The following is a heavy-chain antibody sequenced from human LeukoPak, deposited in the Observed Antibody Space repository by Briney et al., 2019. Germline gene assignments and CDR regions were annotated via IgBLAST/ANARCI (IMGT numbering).Heavy chain of an antibody. V-gene: IGHV4-59*01. CDR1: GGSISSYY. CDR3: ARTSGGYSYGVYYYYYYHMDV. CDR2: IYYSGST. J-gene: IGHJ6*03. Sequence: SETLSLTCTVSGGSISSYYWSWIRQPPGKGLEWIGYIYYSGSTNYNPSLKSRVTISVDTSKNQFSLKLSSVTAADTAVYYCARTSGGYSYGVYYYYYYHMDVWGKGTTVTISS. D-gene: IGHD5-18*01.